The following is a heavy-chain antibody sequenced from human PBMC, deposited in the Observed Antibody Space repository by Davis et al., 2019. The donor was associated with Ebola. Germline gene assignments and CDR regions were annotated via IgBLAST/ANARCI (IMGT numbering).Heavy chain of an antibody. V-gene: IGHV3-23*01. CDR3: AKRGYNWNDGRKDAFDI. Sequence: GESLKISCAASGFTFSSYAMSWVRQAPGKGLEWVSAISGSGGSTYYADSVKGRFTISRDNSKNTLYLQMNSLRAEDTAVYYCAKRGYNWNDGRKDAFDIWGQGTMVTVSS. D-gene: IGHD1-1*01. J-gene: IGHJ3*02. CDR2: ISGSGGST. CDR1: GFTFSSYA.